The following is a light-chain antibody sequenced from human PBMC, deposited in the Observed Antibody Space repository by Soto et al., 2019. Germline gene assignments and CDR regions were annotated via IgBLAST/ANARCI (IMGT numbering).Light chain of an antibody. CDR1: QSVSIN. CDR3: QQYHIWYT. J-gene: IGKJ2*01. V-gene: IGKV3-15*01. CDR2: AAS. Sequence: EIVMTQSPATLSVSPGERVILSCRASQSVSINLAWFQQKPGQAPRLLIYAASTRATGIPARFSGSGSGTEFTLTISSLQSEDFAGYYCQQYHIWYTFGQRTELEIK.